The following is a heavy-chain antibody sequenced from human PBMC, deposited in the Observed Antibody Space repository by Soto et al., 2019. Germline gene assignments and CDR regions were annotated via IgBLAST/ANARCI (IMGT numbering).Heavy chain of an antibody. V-gene: IGHV3-21*01. CDR2: ISSSSSYI. Sequence: GGSLRLSCAASGFTFSSYSMNWVRQAPGKGLEWVSSISSSSSYIYYADSVKGRFTISRDNAKNSLYLQMNSLRAEDTAVYYCARERACSSTSCQILRSAYYYGMDVWGQGTTVTVSS. CDR3: ARERACSSTSCQILRSAYYYGMDV. J-gene: IGHJ6*02. CDR1: GFTFSSYS. D-gene: IGHD2-2*01.